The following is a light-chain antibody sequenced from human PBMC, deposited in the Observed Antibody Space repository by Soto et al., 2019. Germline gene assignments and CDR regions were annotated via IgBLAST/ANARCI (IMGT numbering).Light chain of an antibody. CDR2: DAS. Sequence: DIQMTQSPSSLSASVGDRVTITCPASQDISNYLNWYQQKPGKAPKLLIYDASNLETGVPSRFSGSGSGTDFTLTISSLQPEDFATYYCLQDYIYPWTFGQGTKVDIK. CDR1: QDISNY. V-gene: IGKV1-33*01. CDR3: LQDYIYPWT. J-gene: IGKJ1*01.